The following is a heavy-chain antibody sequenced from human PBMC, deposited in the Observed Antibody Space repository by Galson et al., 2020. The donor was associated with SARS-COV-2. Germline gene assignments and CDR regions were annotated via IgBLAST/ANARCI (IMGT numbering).Heavy chain of an antibody. V-gene: IGHV3-30*02. CDR2: IRYDGSNE. Sequence: GGSLRLSCVASGFIFNSHGMHWVRQAPGKGLEWVAFIRYDGSNEYYADFVKGRFTISRDNSKNTLYLQMNSLRAEDTAVYYCAKGVEGFDYWGQGTLVTVSS. CDR3: AKGVEGFDY. J-gene: IGHJ4*02. CDR1: GFIFNSHG.